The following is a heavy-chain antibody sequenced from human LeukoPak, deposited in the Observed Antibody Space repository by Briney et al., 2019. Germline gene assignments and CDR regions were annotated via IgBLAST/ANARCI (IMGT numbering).Heavy chain of an antibody. CDR1: GFTFSSYA. CDR2: ISGSGGST. V-gene: IGHV3-23*01. CDR3: ANGGSYYDSSGYYYVRAFDI. J-gene: IGHJ3*02. Sequence: GGSLRLSCAASGFTFSSYAMSWVRQAPGKGLEWVSVISGSGGSTYYADSVKGRFTISRDNSKNTLPLQMNSLRVEDTAVYYCANGGSYYDSSGYYYVRAFDIWGQGTMVTVSS. D-gene: IGHD3-22*01.